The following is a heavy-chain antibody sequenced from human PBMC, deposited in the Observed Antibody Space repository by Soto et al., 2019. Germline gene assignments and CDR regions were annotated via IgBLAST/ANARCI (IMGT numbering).Heavy chain of an antibody. D-gene: IGHD1-26*01. CDR1: GFTFSSYA. V-gene: IGHV3-23*01. J-gene: IGHJ2*01. Sequence: PGGSLRLSCAASGFTFSSYAMSWVLQAPGKGLEWVSAISGSGGSTYYADSVKGRFTISRDNSKNTLYLQMNSLRAEDTAVYYCAKVDSGSHTHWYFDLWGRGTLVTVSS. CDR3: AKVDSGSHTHWYFDL. CDR2: ISGSGGST.